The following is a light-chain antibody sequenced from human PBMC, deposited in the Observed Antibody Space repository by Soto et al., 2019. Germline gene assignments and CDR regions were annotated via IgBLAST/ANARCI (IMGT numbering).Light chain of an antibody. CDR1: SSDVGGYNY. CDR2: EVN. CDR3: SSYTSASNLYI. Sequence: QSVLTQPASVSGSPGQSITISCTGTSSDVGGYNYVSWYQLHPGKAPKLIIYEVNNRPSGLSNRFSGSKSRNTASLTISGLQADDEGDYYCSSYTSASNLYIFGTGTKV. J-gene: IGLJ1*01. V-gene: IGLV2-14*01.